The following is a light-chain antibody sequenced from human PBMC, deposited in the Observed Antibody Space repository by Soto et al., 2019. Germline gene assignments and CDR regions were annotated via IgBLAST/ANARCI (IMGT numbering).Light chain of an antibody. Sequence: EIVLTQSPATLSLSPGERAILSCRASQSVSTFLAWFQQKPGQPPRLLIYNASNRTTGIPARFSGSGSGTEFTLTITSLQSEDFAVYYCQQYNNWPPWTFGQGTKGDIK. CDR2: NAS. V-gene: IGKV3-11*01. CDR3: QQYNNWPPWT. CDR1: QSVSTF. J-gene: IGKJ1*01.